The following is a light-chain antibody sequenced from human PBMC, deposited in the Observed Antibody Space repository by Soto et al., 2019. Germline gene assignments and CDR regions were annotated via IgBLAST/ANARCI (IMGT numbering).Light chain of an antibody. V-gene: IGLV2-23*02. Sequence: QSVLTQPASVSGSPGQSITISCSGTSSDVGSHNLVSWYQQHPGKAPKLMIYEVSKRPSGLSNRFSGSKSGNTASLTISGLQAEDEADYYCCSYAGSSALYVFGTGTKVTVL. CDR3: CSYAGSSALYV. J-gene: IGLJ1*01. CDR1: SSDVGSHNL. CDR2: EVS.